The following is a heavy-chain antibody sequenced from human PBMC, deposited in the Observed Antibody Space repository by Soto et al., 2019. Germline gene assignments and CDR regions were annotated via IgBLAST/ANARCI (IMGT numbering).Heavy chain of an antibody. CDR2: LSYEGMEE. Sequence: GGSLRISCAASGFNFGAFGMHWVGQAPGKGLGGWSVLSYEGMEEYSADSVRGRFTISRDNSKNTLFLQMDSLRVDNTGAYYCALTRWSSLLQVASPGFDYWGQGTLVTVSS. D-gene: IGHD5-12*01. CDR3: ALTRWSSLLQVASPGFDY. CDR1: GFNFGAFG. J-gene: IGHJ4*02. V-gene: IGHV3-30*03.